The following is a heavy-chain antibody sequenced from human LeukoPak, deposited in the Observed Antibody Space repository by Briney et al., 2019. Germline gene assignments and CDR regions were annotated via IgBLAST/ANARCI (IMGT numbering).Heavy chain of an antibody. J-gene: IGHJ4*02. CDR1: GFTFSSYV. Sequence: PGGSLRLSCAASGFTFSSYVMSWVRQAPGKGLEWVSGISGRGSSTYYADSVKGRFTISRDNYKNTLYLQMSSLRAEDTAMYYCVRERHYDPLSGYYSYYGYWGQGTLVTVSS. D-gene: IGHD3-3*01. CDR2: ISGRGSST. CDR3: VRERHYDPLSGYYSYYGY. V-gene: IGHV3-23*01.